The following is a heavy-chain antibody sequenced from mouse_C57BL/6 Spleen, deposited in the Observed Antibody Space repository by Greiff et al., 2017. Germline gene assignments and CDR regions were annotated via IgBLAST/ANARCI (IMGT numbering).Heavy chain of an antibody. Sequence: DVQLVESEGGLVQPGSSMKLSCTASGFTFSDYYMAWVRQVPEKGLEWVANINYDGSSTYYLDSLKSRFIISRDNAKNILYLQMSSLKSEDTATYYCARVTTVVATGFDVWGTGTTVTVSS. D-gene: IGHD1-1*01. CDR1: GFTFSDYY. CDR3: ARVTTVVATGFDV. CDR2: INYDGSST. J-gene: IGHJ1*03. V-gene: IGHV5-16*01.